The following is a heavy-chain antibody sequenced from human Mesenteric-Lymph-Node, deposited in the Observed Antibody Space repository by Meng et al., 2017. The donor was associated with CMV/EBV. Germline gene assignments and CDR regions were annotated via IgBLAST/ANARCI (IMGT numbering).Heavy chain of an antibody. Sequence: SETLSLTCTVSGGSISSSSYYWGWIRQPPGKGLEWIGSIYYSGSTYYNPSLKSRVTISVDTSKNQFSLKLSSVTAADTAVYYCARDVPNDSSGYYPEGGGDWFDPWGQGTLVTVSS. D-gene: IGHD3-22*01. V-gene: IGHV4-39*02. J-gene: IGHJ5*02. CDR3: ARDVPNDSSGYYPEGGGDWFDP. CDR1: GGSISSSSYY. CDR2: IYYSGST.